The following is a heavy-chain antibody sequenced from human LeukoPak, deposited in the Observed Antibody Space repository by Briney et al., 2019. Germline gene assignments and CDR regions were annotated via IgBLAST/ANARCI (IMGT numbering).Heavy chain of an antibody. CDR2: IYPGDSDT. Sequence: GESLKISCKGSGYNFSRYWIGWVRQMPGRGLEWVGVIYPGDSDTRYSPSFQGQVTISADKSISTAYLQWSSLKASDTAMYYCASILRYFDWPLGAFDIWGQGTMVTVSS. J-gene: IGHJ3*02. V-gene: IGHV5-51*01. CDR1: GYNFSRYW. CDR3: ASILRYFDWPLGAFDI. D-gene: IGHD3-9*01.